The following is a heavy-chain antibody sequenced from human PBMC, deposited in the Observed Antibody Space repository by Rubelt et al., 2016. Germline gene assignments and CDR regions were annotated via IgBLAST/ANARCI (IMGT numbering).Heavy chain of an antibody. J-gene: IGHJ4*02. V-gene: IGHV1-18*01. D-gene: IGHD3-9*01. CDR3: ARAQLRYFDWLPLTDY. Sequence: SGAEVKKPGASVKVSRKASGYTFTSYGISWVRQAPGQGLEWMGWISAYNGNTNYAQKLQGRVTMTTDTSTSTAYMELRSLRSDDTAVYYCARAQLRYFDWLPLTDYWGQGTLVTVSS. CDR1: GYTFTSYG. CDR2: ISAYNGNT.